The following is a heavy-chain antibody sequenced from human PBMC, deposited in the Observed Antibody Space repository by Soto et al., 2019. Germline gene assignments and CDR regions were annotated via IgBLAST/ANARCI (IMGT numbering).Heavy chain of an antibody. V-gene: IGHV3-23*01. CDR3: AKVRTPEPYYYYYGMDV. Sequence: PGGSLRLSCAASGFTFSSYAMSWVRQAPGKGLEWVSAISGSGSSTYYADSVKGRFTISRGNSKNTLYLQMNSLRAEDTAVYYCAKVRTPEPYYYYYGMDVWGQGTTVTGSS. CDR2: ISGSGSST. CDR1: GFTFSSYA. D-gene: IGHD1-26*01. J-gene: IGHJ6*02.